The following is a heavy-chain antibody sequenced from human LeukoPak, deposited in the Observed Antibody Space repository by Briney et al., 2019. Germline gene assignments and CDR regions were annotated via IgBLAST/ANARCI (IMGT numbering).Heavy chain of an antibody. Sequence: GGSLRLSCAASGFTFSSYAMHWVRQAPGKGLEWVAVISYDGSNKYYADSVKGRFTISRGNSKNTLYLQMNSLRAEDTAVYYCARGLHTGVDYWGQGTLVTVSS. CDR1: GFTFSSYA. V-gene: IGHV3-30*04. D-gene: IGHD3-10*01. J-gene: IGHJ4*02. CDR2: ISYDGSNK. CDR3: ARGLHTGVDY.